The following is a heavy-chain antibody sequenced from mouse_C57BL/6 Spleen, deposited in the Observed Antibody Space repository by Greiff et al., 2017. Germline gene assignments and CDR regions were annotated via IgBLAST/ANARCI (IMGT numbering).Heavy chain of an antibody. CDR2: IYPRSGNT. V-gene: IGHV1-81*01. J-gene: IGHJ1*03. Sequence: VKLQESGAELARPGASVKLSCKASGYTFTSYGISWVKQRTGQGLEWIGEIYPRSGNTYYNEKFKGKATLTADKSSSTAYMELRSLTSEDSAVYFCARAGLRDWYCDVWGTGTTVTVSS. D-gene: IGHD2-2*01. CDR3: ARAGLRDWYCDV. CDR1: GYTFTSYG.